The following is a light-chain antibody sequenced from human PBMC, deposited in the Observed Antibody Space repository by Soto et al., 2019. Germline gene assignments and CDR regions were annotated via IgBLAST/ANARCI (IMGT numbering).Light chain of an antibody. Sequence: EIVLTQSPGTLSLSPGERATLSCRASQSVSSSYLAWYQQKPGQAPRLLIYGASSRATGIPDRFSGSGSGTDFTLTISRLEPEHFAVYYCQQYGSSPPSITFGQGTRLEIK. J-gene: IGKJ5*01. CDR1: QSVSSSY. CDR2: GAS. CDR3: QQYGSSPPSIT. V-gene: IGKV3-20*01.